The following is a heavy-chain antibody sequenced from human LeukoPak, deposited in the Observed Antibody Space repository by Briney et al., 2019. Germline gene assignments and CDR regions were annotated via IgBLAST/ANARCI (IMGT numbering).Heavy chain of an antibody. J-gene: IGHJ4*02. CDR2: IHRSGSP. V-gene: IGHV4-4*02. CDR1: LDSTTSNF. Sequence: SETLSLTCAVSLDSTTSNFWCWVRQPPQTGLEWIGEIHRSGSPNYNPSLQSRVTISIDRSRPQIALVLSSVTAADTAVYYCAREILGGFNPGAYWGQGTLVTVSS. CDR3: AREILGGFNPGAY. D-gene: IGHD1-14*01.